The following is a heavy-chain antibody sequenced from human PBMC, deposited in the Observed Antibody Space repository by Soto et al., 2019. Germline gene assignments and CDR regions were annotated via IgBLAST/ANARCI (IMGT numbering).Heavy chain of an antibody. CDR1: GFTFSSYS. CDR2: ISSSSSYI. D-gene: IGHD2-21*02. V-gene: IGHV3-21*01. Sequence: GGSLRLSCAASGFTFSSYSMNWVRQAPGKGLEWVSSISSSSSYIYYADSVKGRFTISRDNAKNSLYLQMNSLRTEDTAVYYCARDRAYCGGDCYDAFDIWGQGTMVTVSS. CDR3: ARDRAYCGGDCYDAFDI. J-gene: IGHJ3*02.